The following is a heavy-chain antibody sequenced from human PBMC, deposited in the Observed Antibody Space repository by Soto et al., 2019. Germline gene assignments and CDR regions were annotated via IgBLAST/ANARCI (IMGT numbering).Heavy chain of an antibody. CDR2: ISGSGGST. CDR3: AKGWYYDFWSGYSTRYNWFDP. CDR1: GFTFSSYA. J-gene: IGHJ5*02. Sequence: VGSLRLSCAASGFTFSSYAMSWVRQAPGKGLEWVSAISGSGGSTYYADSVKGRFTISRDNSKNTLYLQMNSLRAEDTAVYYCAKGWYYDFWSGYSTRYNWFDPWGQGTLVNVSS. D-gene: IGHD3-3*01. V-gene: IGHV3-23*01.